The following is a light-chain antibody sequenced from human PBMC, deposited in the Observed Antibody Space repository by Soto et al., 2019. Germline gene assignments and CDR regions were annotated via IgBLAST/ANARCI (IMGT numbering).Light chain of an antibody. Sequence: DIVLTQFPGTLSLSPGERGTLQCRASEIIAKDYLAWYHQKPGRAPRLLIDGAATRAAGVPDRVFGSGSGTIFTLTIDRVEPEDFGVYYCQQYGSSPRTFGQGTKVEV. CDR2: GAA. CDR3: QQYGSSPRT. CDR1: EIIAKDY. J-gene: IGKJ1*01. V-gene: IGKV3-20*01.